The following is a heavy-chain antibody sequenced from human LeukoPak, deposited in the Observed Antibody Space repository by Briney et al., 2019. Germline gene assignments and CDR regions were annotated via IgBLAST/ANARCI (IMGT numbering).Heavy chain of an antibody. D-gene: IGHD2-15*01. CDR2: INHSGST. J-gene: IGHJ5*02. CDR3: ARGAHHYDIVVVASSEGFDP. V-gene: IGHV4-34*01. CDR1: GGSFSGYY. Sequence: KTSETLSLTCAVYGGSFSGYYWSWIRQPPGKGLEWLGEINHSGSTNYNPSLKSRVTISVDTSKNQFSLKLSSVTAADTAVYYCARGAHHYDIVVVASSEGFDPWGQGTLVTVSS.